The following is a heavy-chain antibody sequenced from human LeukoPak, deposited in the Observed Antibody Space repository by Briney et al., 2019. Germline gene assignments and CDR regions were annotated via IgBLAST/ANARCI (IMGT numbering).Heavy chain of an antibody. Sequence: PGGSLRLSCAASGFTFSTYWMAWVRQPPGKGLEWVANIKQDGSAKYYVDSVKGRFTISRDNAKNSLFLLMSSLRVEDTAVYYCGGASLGYWGQGTLVTVSS. CDR3: GGASLGY. CDR1: GFTFSTYW. CDR2: IKQDGSAK. V-gene: IGHV3-7*02. D-gene: IGHD7-27*01. J-gene: IGHJ4*02.